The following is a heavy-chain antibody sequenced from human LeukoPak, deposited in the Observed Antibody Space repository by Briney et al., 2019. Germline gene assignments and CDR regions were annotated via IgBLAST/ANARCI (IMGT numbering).Heavy chain of an antibody. Sequence: GGSLRLSCAASGFTFSSYSMNWVRQAPGKGLEWVSSISSSSSYIYYADSVRGRFTISRDNAENSLYLQMNSLRAEDTAVYYCARRAVAVDFDAFDIWGQGTMVTVSS. CDR3: ARRAVAVDFDAFDI. CDR2: ISSSSSYI. J-gene: IGHJ3*02. CDR1: GFTFSSYS. V-gene: IGHV3-21*01. D-gene: IGHD6-19*01.